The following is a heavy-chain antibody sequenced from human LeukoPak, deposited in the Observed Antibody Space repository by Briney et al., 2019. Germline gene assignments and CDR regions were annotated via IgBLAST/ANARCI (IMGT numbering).Heavy chain of an antibody. CDR2: INPNSGGT. D-gene: IGHD1-26*01. CDR3: ARGVSGAYYYYYMAV. J-gene: IGHJ6*03. CDR1: GYTFADYY. Sequence: ASVKVSCKASGYTFADYYMQWVRQAPGQGLEWMGWINPNSGGTNYAQKFQGRVTMTRDTSISTAYMELSSLRSDDSAVYYCARGVSGAYYYYYMAVWGKGTTVTVSS. V-gene: IGHV1-2*02.